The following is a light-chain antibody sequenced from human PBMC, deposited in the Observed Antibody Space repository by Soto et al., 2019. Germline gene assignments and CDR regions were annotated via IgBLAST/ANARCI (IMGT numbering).Light chain of an antibody. CDR3: QQYQSHST. J-gene: IGKJ1*01. V-gene: IGKV1-5*03. CDR2: AAS. CDR1: QSIGTW. Sequence: IQMTQSPSTLSASVGDRVTITCRASQSIGTWLAWYQQKPGKAPNVLIYAASSLESGVPSRFSGSGSATEFTLTISSLQPDDFATYYCQQYQSHSTFGKGTRVEVK.